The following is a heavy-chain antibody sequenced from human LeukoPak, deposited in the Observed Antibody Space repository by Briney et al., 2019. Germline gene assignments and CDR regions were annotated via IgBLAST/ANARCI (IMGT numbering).Heavy chain of an antibody. V-gene: IGHV1-18*01. CDR1: GYTFTTLG. CDR2: INTYNHNT. J-gene: IGHJ4*02. Sequence: ASVKVSCKASGYTFTTLGITWVRQAPGQGLEWMGWINTYNHNTYYAQRFQDRLTVTADTSTSTVYMDLSSLRYHDTAVYYCAREYCLGGKCWDPDYWGQGTLVTVSS. CDR3: AREYCLGGKCWDPDY. D-gene: IGHD2-15*01.